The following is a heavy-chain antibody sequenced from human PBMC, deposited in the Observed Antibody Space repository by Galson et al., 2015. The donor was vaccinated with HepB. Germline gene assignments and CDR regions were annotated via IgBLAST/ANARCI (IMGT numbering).Heavy chain of an antibody. J-gene: IGHJ4*02. V-gene: IGHV3-21*01. Sequence: SLRLSCAASGFTFSSYSMNWVRQAPGKGLEWVSSISSSSSYIYYADSVKGRFTISRDNAKNSLYLQMNSLRAEDTAVYYCARGCMGSPVGGFGYWGQGTLVTVSS. CDR2: ISSSSSYI. CDR3: ARGCMGSPVGGFGY. CDR1: GFTFSSYS. D-gene: IGHD2-8*01.